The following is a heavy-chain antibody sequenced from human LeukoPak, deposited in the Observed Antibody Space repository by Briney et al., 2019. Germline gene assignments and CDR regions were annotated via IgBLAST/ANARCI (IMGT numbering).Heavy chain of an antibody. D-gene: IGHD6-13*01. CDR1: GFTFSSYG. CDR3: AKSPSSWGLYYVDY. J-gene: IGHJ4*02. CDR2: IRYDGSNK. V-gene: IGHV3-30*02. Sequence: PGGSLRLSCAASGFTFSSYGLHWVRQAPAKGLEGVAFIRYDGSNKLYADSVKGRFTISRENSKNTLYLQMNSLRAEDTAVYYCAKSPSSWGLYYVDYWGQGTLVTVSS.